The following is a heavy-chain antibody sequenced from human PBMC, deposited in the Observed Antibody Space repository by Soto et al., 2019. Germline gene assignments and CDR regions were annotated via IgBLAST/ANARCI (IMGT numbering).Heavy chain of an antibody. CDR1: GYTFTSWH. CDR2: INPSAGNT. Sequence: QVQLVQSGAEVKKPGASVKVSCKASGYTFTSWHILWVRQAPGQGLDWMGKINPSAGNTNYAQKFEGRVTMTSDTATRTSYMELSSLTYEDTAVYYCARARYDSSGPPYFDYSGQGTLVTVSS. V-gene: IGHV1-46*01. D-gene: IGHD3-22*01. J-gene: IGHJ4*02. CDR3: ARARYDSSGPPYFDY.